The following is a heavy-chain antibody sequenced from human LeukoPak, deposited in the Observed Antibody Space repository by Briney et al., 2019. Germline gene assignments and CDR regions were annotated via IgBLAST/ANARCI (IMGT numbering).Heavy chain of an antibody. V-gene: IGHV4-39*01. CDR2: IYYSGST. D-gene: IGHD5-24*01. CDR1: GGSISSSSYY. CDR3: ARQVSRWLHHFDY. J-gene: IGHJ4*02. Sequence: SETLSLTCTVSGGSISSSSYYWGWIRQPPGKGLEWIGSIYYSGSTYYNPSLKSRVTISVDTSKNQFSLKLSSVTAADTAVYYCARQVSRWLHHFDYWGQGTLVTVSS.